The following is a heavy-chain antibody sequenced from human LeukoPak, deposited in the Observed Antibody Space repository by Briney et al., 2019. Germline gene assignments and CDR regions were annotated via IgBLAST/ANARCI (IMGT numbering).Heavy chain of an antibody. CDR2: ISGSGGSS. Sequence: PGGSLRLSCAASGFTFSSYAMSWVRQAPGKGLEWVSAISGSGGSSYYADSVKGRFTISRDNSKNPLYLQMNSLRAEDTAVYYCAKSLGWVVPAATFYYYGMDVWGQGTTVTVSS. D-gene: IGHD2-2*01. CDR3: AKSLGWVVPAATFYYYGMDV. CDR1: GFTFSSYA. V-gene: IGHV3-23*01. J-gene: IGHJ6*02.